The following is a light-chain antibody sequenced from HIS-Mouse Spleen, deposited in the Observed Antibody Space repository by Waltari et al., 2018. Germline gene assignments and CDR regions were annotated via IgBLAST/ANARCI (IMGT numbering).Light chain of an antibody. CDR2: DAS. CDR3: QQFNSYPLT. J-gene: IGKJ5*01. CDR1: QGISSA. V-gene: IGKV1-13*02. Sequence: AIQLTQSPSSLSASVGARVTITCRASQGISSALAWYHQKPGKAPKLLIYDASSLESGVPSRFSGSGSGTDFTLTISSLQPEDFATYYCQQFNSYPLTFGQGTRLEIK.